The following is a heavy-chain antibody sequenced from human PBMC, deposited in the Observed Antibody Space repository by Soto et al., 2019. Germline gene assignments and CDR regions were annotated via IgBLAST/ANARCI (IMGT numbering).Heavy chain of an antibody. J-gene: IGHJ6*02. D-gene: IGHD2-21*01. CDR1: GYIFTNCY. V-gene: IGHV1-46*04. CDR3: ARTEDEAVVFGDCSYGTDW. Sequence: GASVQVSCRTSGYIFTNCYMHWLRQAPGHGLEWLGIINPSEGSGRYAQTSQGRVTMPRDTSTSTVYMELSSLRSEDTAIYYCARTEDEAVVFGDCSYGTDWWGQGTTVTVSS. CDR2: INPSEGSG.